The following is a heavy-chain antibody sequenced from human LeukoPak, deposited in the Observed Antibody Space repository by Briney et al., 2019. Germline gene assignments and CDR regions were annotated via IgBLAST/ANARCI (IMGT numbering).Heavy chain of an antibody. J-gene: IGHJ4*02. V-gene: IGHV3-7*01. CDR1: GFTFSSYW. D-gene: IGHD6-19*01. CDR2: IKQDGSEK. CDR3: ARARAREAVADY. Sequence: PGGSLRLSRAASGFTFSSYWMSWVRQAPGKGLEWVANIKQDGSEKYYVDSVKGRFTIPRDNAKNSLYLQMNSLRAEDTAVYYCARARAREAVADYWGQGTLVTVSS.